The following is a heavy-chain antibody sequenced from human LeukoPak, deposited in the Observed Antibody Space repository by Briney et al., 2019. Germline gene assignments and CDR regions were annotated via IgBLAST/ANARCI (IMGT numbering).Heavy chain of an antibody. CDR3: ARNSGSYTFDY. D-gene: IGHD1-26*01. J-gene: IGHJ4*02. V-gene: IGHV3-23*01. CDR2: INGSGGRT. CDR1: GFTLSYFG. Sequence: GGSLRLSCAASGFTLSYFGMNWVRQAPGKGLEWVSDINGSGGRTYYADSVKGRFTISRDNSKNTLYLQMNSLRAEDTAVYYCARNSGSYTFDYWGQGTLVAVSS.